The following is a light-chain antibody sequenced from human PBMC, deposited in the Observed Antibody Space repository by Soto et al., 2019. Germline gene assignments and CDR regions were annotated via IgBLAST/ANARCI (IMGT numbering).Light chain of an antibody. CDR2: EVN. V-gene: IGLV2-14*01. J-gene: IGLJ7*01. CDR3: SSYTSTNTLV. Sequence: QSVLTQPASVSGSPGQSITISCTGTSSDVGGYNYVSWYQQHPGKAPKLMIYEVNNRPSGVSFRFSGSKSGSTASLTISGLQAEDEAAYYCSSYTSTNTLVFGGGTQLTVL. CDR1: SSDVGGYNY.